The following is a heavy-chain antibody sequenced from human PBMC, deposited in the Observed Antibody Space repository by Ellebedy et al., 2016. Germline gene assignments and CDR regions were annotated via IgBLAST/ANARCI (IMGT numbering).Heavy chain of an antibody. Sequence: GGSLRLXXAASGFTSSLYGMHWVRQAPGKGLEWVAVIWDDGSHKYYRDSVKGRFTISRDSSTNTLYLQMNNLRAEDTAVYYCARHGSGSSSIDYWGEGTLVTVSS. D-gene: IGHD6-6*01. CDR3: ARHGSGSSSIDY. V-gene: IGHV3-33*01. CDR1: GFTSSLYG. CDR2: IWDDGSHK. J-gene: IGHJ4*02.